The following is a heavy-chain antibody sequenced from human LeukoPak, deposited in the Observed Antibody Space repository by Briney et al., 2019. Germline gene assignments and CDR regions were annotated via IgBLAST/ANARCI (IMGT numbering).Heavy chain of an antibody. CDR2: IKQDGSEK. Sequence: PGGSLRLSCAASGFTFTNYWMSWVRQAPGKGLEWMANIKQDGSEKYYVDSVKGRFTISRDNAKNSLYLQMNSLRAEDTAVYFCARQRYGGEDYWGQGTLVTVSS. J-gene: IGHJ4*02. CDR3: ARQRYGGEDY. CDR1: GFTFTNYW. D-gene: IGHD3-16*01. V-gene: IGHV3-7*01.